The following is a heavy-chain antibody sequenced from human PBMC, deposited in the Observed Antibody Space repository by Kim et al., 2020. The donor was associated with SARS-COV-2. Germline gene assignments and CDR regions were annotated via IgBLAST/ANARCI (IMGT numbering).Heavy chain of an antibody. CDR2: LYYSGTT. D-gene: IGHD6-13*01. J-gene: IGHJ4*01. CDR1: AGSISGSSYY. V-gene: IGHV4-39*07. CDR3: ARGVFYSSSCPYYFDY. Sequence: SETLSLTCSVSAGSISGSSYYWGWIRQPPGKGLEWLGSLYYSGTTYYNPSLKSRVTISLDMSKNQFSLKLSSVTAADTAAYYCARGVFYSSSCPYYFDY.